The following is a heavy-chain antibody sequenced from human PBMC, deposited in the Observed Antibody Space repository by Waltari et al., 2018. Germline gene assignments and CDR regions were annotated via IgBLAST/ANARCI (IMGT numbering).Heavy chain of an antibody. CDR2: FDPEDGET. D-gene: IGHD3-3*01. CDR1: GYTLTELS. V-gene: IGHV1-24*01. J-gene: IGHJ4*02. CDR3: ATPLRISSFWSGYYTG. Sequence: QVQLVQSGAEVKKPGASVKVSCKVSGYTLTELSMHWVRQAPGKGLEWMGGFDPEDGETTYEQKFQGRVTMTEDTSTDTAYMELSSLRSEDTAVYYCATPLRISSFWSGYYTGWGQGTLVTVSS.